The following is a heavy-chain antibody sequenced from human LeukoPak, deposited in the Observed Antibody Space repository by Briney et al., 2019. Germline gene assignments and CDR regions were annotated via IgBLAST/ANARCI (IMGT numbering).Heavy chain of an antibody. J-gene: IGHJ4*02. CDR3: ARAQFVEYYFDY. CDR2: IFYSGST. Sequence: HPEALSLTRMDPGGSISSYNWSWIRPPPGKGLEWIGYIFYSGSTNYNPSLKSRVTISVDTSKNQFSLKLSSVTAADTAVYYCARAQFVEYYFDYWGQGTLVTVSS. D-gene: IGHD2/OR15-2a*01. V-gene: IGHV4-59*01. CDR1: GGSISSYN.